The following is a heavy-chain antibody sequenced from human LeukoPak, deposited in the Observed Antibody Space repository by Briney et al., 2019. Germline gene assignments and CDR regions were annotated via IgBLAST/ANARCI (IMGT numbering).Heavy chain of an antibody. D-gene: IGHD1-26*01. CDR2: ISSSSSYI. CDR3: AGAGGSYQVFDY. J-gene: IGHJ4*02. CDR1: GFTFSSYS. V-gene: IGHV3-21*01. Sequence: GGSLRLSCAASGFTFSSYSMNWVRQAPGKGLEWVSSISSSSSYIYYADSVKGRFTISRDNAKNSLYLQMNSLRAEDTAVYYCAGAGGSYQVFDYWGQGTPVTVSS.